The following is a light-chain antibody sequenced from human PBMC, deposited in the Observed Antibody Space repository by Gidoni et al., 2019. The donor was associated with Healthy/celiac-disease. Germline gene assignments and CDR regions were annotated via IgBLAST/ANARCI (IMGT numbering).Light chain of an antibody. CDR3: CSYAGSSTFYV. Sequence: QSALTQPASVSGSPGQSITISCTGTSSDVGSYNLVSWYQQHPGKAPKLMIYEGSKRPSGFSNRFSGSKSGNTASLTISGLQAEDEADYYCCSYAGSSTFYVCGTGTKVTVL. V-gene: IGLV2-23*03. CDR1: SSDVGSYNL. J-gene: IGLJ1*01. CDR2: EGS.